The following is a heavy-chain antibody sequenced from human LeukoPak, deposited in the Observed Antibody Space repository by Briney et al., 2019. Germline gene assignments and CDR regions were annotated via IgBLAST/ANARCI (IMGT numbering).Heavy chain of an antibody. V-gene: IGHV4-34*01. Sequence: SETLSLTCAVYGGSFSGYYWSWIRQPPGKGLEWIGEINHSGSTNYNPSLKSRVTISVDTSKNQFSLKLSSVTAADTAVYYCAGRAYVGGSYKEEPFDYGGRGTRVTVSS. CDR1: GGSFSGYY. CDR3: AGRAYVGGSYKEEPFDY. J-gene: IGHJ4*02. CDR2: INHSGST. D-gene: IGHD3-16*01.